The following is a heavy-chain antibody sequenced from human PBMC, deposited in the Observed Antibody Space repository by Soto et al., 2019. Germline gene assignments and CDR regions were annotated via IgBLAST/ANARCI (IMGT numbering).Heavy chain of an antibody. J-gene: IGHJ4*01. D-gene: IGHD2-21*01. V-gene: IGHV3-66*01. CDR1: GITVSINY. CDR3: HIAGY. CDR2: IYSGGTT. Sequence: PGGSLRLSCAASGITVSINYMSWVRQAPGKGLEWASVIYSGGTTYYSDSVKGRFTISKDNSKNTLYLQVNSLRVEDTALYYCHIAGYWGQGTRVTVSS.